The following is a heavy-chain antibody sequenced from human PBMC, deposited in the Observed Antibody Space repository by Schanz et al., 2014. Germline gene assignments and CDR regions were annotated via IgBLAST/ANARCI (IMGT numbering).Heavy chain of an antibody. D-gene: IGHD3-3*01. CDR3: VTEKRMESGTWAKAFDI. J-gene: IGHJ3*02. Sequence: QVQLVQSGSEVKKPGDSVKVSCETSGYSFTKYGINWVRQAPGQGLEWMGWISPYNGHTEYGKKFQGRFTMTTDTSTTTVYMELRGLRSDDTAVYYCVTEKRMESGTWAKAFDIWGQGTWVTVSS. CDR1: GYSFTKYG. CDR2: ISPYNGHT. V-gene: IGHV1-18*01.